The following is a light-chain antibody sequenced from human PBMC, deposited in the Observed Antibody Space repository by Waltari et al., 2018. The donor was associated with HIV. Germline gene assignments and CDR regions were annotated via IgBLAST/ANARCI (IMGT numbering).Light chain of an antibody. CDR3: AAWDDSLDGEVV. V-gene: IGLV1-44*01. J-gene: IGLJ2*01. CDR1: NSNIGSNT. Sequence: QSVLTQPPSASGTPGQRVTISCSGRNSNIGSNTVNWYQQLPGTAPKLLIYGNTLRHSWVPDRFSGSKSGTSASLAISGLQSEDEADYYCAAWDDSLDGEVVFGGGTKLTVL. CDR2: GNT.